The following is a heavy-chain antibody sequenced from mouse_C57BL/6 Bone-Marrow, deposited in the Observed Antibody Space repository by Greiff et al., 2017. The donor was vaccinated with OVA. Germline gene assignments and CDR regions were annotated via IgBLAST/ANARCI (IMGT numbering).Heavy chain of an antibody. V-gene: IGHV1-81*01. Sequence: VQLQQSGAELARPGASVKLSCKASGYTFTSYGISWVKQRTGQGLEWIGEIYPRSGNTYYNEKFKGKATLTADKSSSTAYMELRRLTAEDSAVYFCARGRGFGPWFACWDRGNLVTVSA. J-gene: IGHJ3*01. CDR1: GYTFTSYG. CDR2: IYPRSGNT. CDR3: ARGRGFGPWFAC.